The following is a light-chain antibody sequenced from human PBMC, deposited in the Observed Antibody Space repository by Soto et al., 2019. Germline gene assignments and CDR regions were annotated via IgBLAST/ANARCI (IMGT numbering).Light chain of an antibody. CDR1: QDINNY. CDR2: DAS. J-gene: IGKJ5*01. Sequence: DTQMTKCPFSLSEPLEDIVTITCQASQDINNYLNWYQQKPGRAPKLLIYDASNLEAGVPSRFRGSGSGTDFTFTISRLQPEDIATYYCQQYENRPTFGQGTRLEIK. V-gene: IGKV1-33*01. CDR3: QQYENRPT.